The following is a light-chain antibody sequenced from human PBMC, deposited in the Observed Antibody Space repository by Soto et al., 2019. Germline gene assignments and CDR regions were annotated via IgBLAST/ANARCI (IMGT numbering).Light chain of an antibody. V-gene: IGKV3-15*01. CDR2: GAS. CDR1: QSVRSN. J-gene: IGKJ4*01. Sequence: EIVLTQSPATLSESPGESATLSCRASQSVRSNLAWYQQKRGQPPRLLIYGASTRATGVPARFSGSGSGTEFTLTISSLQSEDVADYYCHQYNSCPPLIFGGGTKVEIK. CDR3: HQYNSCPPLI.